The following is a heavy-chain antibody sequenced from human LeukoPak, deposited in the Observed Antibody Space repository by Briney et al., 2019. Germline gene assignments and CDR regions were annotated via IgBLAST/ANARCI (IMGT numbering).Heavy chain of an antibody. V-gene: IGHV3-7*03. D-gene: IGHD3-10*01. Sequence: PGGSLRLSCVASAFTFNNHWMSWVRQAPGKGLEWVANIKEDGSEKYYVDSVKGRFTISRDNAKDSLYLQMNSLRAEDTAVYYCARDRGVNINYWGQGTLVTVSS. CDR1: AFTFNNHW. CDR2: IKEDGSEK. J-gene: IGHJ4*02. CDR3: ARDRGVNINY.